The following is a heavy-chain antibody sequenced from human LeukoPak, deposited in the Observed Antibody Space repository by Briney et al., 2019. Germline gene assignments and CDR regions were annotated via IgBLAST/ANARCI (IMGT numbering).Heavy chain of an antibody. CDR1: GGSISSSSYY. CDR3: ARHPIVVVPAAIGLWYFDL. V-gene: IGHV4-39*01. CDR2: IYYSGNT. J-gene: IGHJ2*01. D-gene: IGHD2-2*01. Sequence: SETLSLTCTVSGGSISSSSYYWGWIRQPPGTGLEWIGSIYYSGNTYYNPSLKSRVTISVDTSKNQFSLKLSSVTAADTAVYYCARHPIVVVPAAIGLWYFDLWGRGTLVTVSS.